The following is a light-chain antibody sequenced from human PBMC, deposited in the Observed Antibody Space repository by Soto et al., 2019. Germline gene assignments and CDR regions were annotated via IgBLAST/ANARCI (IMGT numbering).Light chain of an antibody. CDR3: MQALQTPT. CDR2: LGS. CDR1: PSLLHNNGYNY. J-gene: IGKJ1*01. V-gene: IGKV2-28*01. Sequence: DFVMTQSPLSLPVPHGEPASISCRSSPSLLHNNGYNYLDWYLQKPGQSPQLLIYLGSNRASGVPDRFSGSGSGTDFTLKISRVEAEDVGVYYCMQALQTPTFGQGTKVDIK.